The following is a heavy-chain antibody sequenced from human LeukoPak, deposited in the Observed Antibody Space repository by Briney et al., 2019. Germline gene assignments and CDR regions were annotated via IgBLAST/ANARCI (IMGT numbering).Heavy chain of an antibody. CDR2: IYNSGST. J-gene: IGHJ5*02. V-gene: IGHV4-4*07. CDR1: GGSISSYD. D-gene: IGHD5-18*01. Sequence: TSSETLSLTCTGPGGSISSYDWSWLRQPAGKGLEWLGRIYNSGSTNYNPSLKSRVTMSVDTSKNQFSLKLSSVTAADTAVYYCARGIQPQPHNWFDPWGQGTLVTVSS. CDR3: ARGIQPQPHNWFDP.